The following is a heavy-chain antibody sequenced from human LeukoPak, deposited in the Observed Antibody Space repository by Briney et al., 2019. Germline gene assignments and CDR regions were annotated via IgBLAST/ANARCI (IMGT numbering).Heavy chain of an antibody. J-gene: IGHJ3*02. V-gene: IGHV3-21*01. CDR2: SSSSSSYI. D-gene: IGHD2-2*01. CDR3: ARDLADCSSTSCYGDDAFDI. Sequence: GGSLRLSCVASGFTFSSYNMNWVRQAPGKGLEWVSSSSSSSSYIYYADSVKGRFTISRDNAKNSLYLQMNSLRAEDTAVYYCARDLADCSSTSCYGDDAFDIWGQGTMVTVSS. CDR1: GFTFSSYN.